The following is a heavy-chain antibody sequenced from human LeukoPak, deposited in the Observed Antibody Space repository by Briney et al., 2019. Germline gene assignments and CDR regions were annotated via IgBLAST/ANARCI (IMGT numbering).Heavy chain of an antibody. Sequence: PGGSLRLSCAASGFTFSSYAMSWVRQAPGKGLEWVPAISGSGGSTYYADSVKGRFTISRDNSKNTLYLQMNSLRAEDTAEYYCAKPMNCSGGSCPNWFDPWGQGTLVTVSS. V-gene: IGHV3-23*01. CDR1: GFTFSSYA. D-gene: IGHD2-15*01. CDR3: AKPMNCSGGSCPNWFDP. CDR2: ISGSGGST. J-gene: IGHJ5*02.